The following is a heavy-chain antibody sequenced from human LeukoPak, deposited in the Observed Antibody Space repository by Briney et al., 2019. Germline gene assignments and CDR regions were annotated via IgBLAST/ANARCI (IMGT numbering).Heavy chain of an antibody. V-gene: IGHV1-18*01. Sequence: AASVTLSCTASGYTFTSYGISWVRQAPGQGLEWMGWISAYNGNTNYAQDVQGRVTMTRDNSTSTVYMELRSLRSDDTAVYYCARDWDYGDYVGDYWGQGTLVTVSS. J-gene: IGHJ4*02. CDR3: ARDWDYGDYVGDY. CDR1: GYTFTSYG. CDR2: ISAYNGNT. D-gene: IGHD4-17*01.